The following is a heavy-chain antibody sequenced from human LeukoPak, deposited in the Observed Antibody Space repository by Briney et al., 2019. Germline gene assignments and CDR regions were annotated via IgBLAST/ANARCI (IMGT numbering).Heavy chain of an antibody. CDR2: IRYDGSNK. Sequence: PGGSLRLSCAASGFTFSSYGMHWVRQAPGKGLEWVAFIRYDGSNKYYADSVKGRFTISRDNSKNTLYLQMNSLRAEDTAVYYCAKGGNYVWGSYRHWGQGTLVTVSS. CDR1: GFTFSSYG. CDR3: AKGGNYVWGSYRH. J-gene: IGHJ4*02. V-gene: IGHV3-30*02. D-gene: IGHD3-16*02.